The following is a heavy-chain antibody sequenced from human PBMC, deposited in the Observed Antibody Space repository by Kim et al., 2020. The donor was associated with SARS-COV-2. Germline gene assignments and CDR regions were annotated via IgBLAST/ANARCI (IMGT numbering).Heavy chain of an antibody. V-gene: IGHV4-34*01. CDR2: INHSGST. CDR3: ARVHQVRPGRPLEFDY. D-gene: IGHD1-1*01. Sequence: SETLSLTCAVYGGSFSGYYWSWIRQPPGKGLEWIGEINHSGSTNYNPSLKSRVTISVDTSKNQFSLKLSSVTAADTAVYYCARVHQVRPGRPLEFDYWGQGTLVTVSS. J-gene: IGHJ4*02. CDR1: GGSFSGYY.